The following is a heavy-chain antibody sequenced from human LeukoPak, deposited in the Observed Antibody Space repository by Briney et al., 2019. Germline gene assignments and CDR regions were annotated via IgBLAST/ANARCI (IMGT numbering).Heavy chain of an antibody. CDR1: GGSFSGYY. J-gene: IGHJ5*02. CDR2: INHSGST. D-gene: IGHD3-10*01. Sequence: SETLSLTCAVYGGSFSGYYWSWIRQPPGKGLEWIGEINHSGSTNYSPSLKSRVTISVDTSKNQFSLKLSSVTAADTAVYYCARMKAYYYGSGSYSRLRLSDPWGQGTLVTVSS. V-gene: IGHV4-34*01. CDR3: ARMKAYYYGSGSYSRLRLSDP.